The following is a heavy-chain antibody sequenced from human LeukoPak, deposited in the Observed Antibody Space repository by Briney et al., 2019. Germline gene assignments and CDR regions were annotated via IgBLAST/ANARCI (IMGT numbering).Heavy chain of an antibody. V-gene: IGHV4-59*08. J-gene: IGHJ4*01. CDR2: IFYSGTT. CDR3: ARHGRNSGAPNY. CDR1: GGSITSYY. D-gene: IGHD6-19*01. Sequence: SETLSLTCTVSGGSITSYYWSWIRQPPGKGLEWIGYIFYSGTTNYNPSLKSRVTISVDTSKNQFSLKLSSVTAADPAMYYCARHGRNSGAPNYWGQGTLVTVSS.